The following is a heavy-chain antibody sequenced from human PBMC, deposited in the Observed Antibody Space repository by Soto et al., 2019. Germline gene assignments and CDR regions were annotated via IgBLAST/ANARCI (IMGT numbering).Heavy chain of an antibody. V-gene: IGHV1-18*01. D-gene: IGHD3-3*01. CDR3: ASARPGYYDFWSGYYQWNYYYGMDV. Sequence: QVQLVQSGAEVKKPGASVKVSCKASGYTFTSYGISWVRQAPGQGLEWMGWISAYNGNTNYAQKLQGRVTMTTDTSTSTAYMELRSLRSDDTAVYYCASARPGYYDFWSGYYQWNYYYGMDVWGQGTTVTVSS. CDR2: ISAYNGNT. J-gene: IGHJ6*02. CDR1: GYTFTSYG.